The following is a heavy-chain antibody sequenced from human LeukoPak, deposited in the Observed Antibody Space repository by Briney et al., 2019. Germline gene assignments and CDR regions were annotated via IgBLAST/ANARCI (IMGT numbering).Heavy chain of an antibody. D-gene: IGHD3-3*01. J-gene: IGHJ5*02. CDR1: GVTFSGYD. CDR2: IGPAGDT. Sequence: GESLRLSCAASGVTFSGYDLHWVRQSTRKGLEWVSAIGPAGDTYYSGSVKGRFTISREDAQNSFDLQMNSLRAGDTAVYYCARDRRITIFGVAENWFDPWGQGTLVTVSS. CDR3: ARDRRITIFGVAENWFDP. V-gene: IGHV3-13*01.